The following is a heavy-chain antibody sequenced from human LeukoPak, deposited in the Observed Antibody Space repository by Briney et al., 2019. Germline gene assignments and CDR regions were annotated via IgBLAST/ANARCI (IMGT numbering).Heavy chain of an antibody. J-gene: IGHJ4*02. D-gene: IGHD1-26*01. V-gene: IGHV4-59*01. CDR2: NYYNWNT. CDR3: ARDSGSSQTFYY. CDR1: VYPISNYF. Sequence: SVTLSLPCTFSVYPISNYFWLWIRQPPGKGLEGISHNYYNWNTKYNPSLKSRVTIPEVTTKNQFYLRLSSVTAADTAVYYVARDSGSSQTFYYWGQGTLVTVSS.